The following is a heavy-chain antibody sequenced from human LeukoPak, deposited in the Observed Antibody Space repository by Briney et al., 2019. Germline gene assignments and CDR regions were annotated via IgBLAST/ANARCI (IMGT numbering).Heavy chain of an antibody. CDR3: ARLGSSSTVYGRAYYYYYYMDV. Sequence: GASVKVSCKASGYTFTSYGISWVRQAPGQGLEWMGWISAYNGNTNYAQKLQGRVTMTRDMFTSTVYMELSSLRSEDTAVYYCARLGSSSTVYGRAYYYYYYMDVWGKGTTVTVSS. CDR1: GYTFTSYG. V-gene: IGHV1-18*01. CDR2: ISAYNGNT. J-gene: IGHJ6*03. D-gene: IGHD6-6*01.